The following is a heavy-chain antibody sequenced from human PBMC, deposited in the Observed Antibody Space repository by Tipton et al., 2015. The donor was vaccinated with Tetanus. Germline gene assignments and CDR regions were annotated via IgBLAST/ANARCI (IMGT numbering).Heavy chain of an antibody. D-gene: IGHD5-18*01. V-gene: IGHV1-69*06. J-gene: IGHJ4*01. CDR1: GGTFSTYA. Sequence: QSGAEVKKPGSSVTVSCKASGGTFSTYAISWVRQAPGQGLEWMGVIIPIFGTTSYAQKFQGRVTITADKSTSTGYMELSSLRSEDTAVYYCATSSYGQYFFDCWGQGTLVTVSS. CDR3: ATSSYGQYFFDC. CDR2: IIPIFGTT.